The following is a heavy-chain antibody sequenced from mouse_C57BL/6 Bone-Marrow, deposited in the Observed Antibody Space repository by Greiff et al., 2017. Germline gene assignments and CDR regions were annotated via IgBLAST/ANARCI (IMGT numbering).Heavy chain of an antibody. D-gene: IGHD2-2*01. J-gene: IGHJ1*03. CDR3: ARSSVWLRYFDV. CDR1: GFTFSDYG. V-gene: IGHV5-17*01. CDR2: ISSGSSTI. Sequence: EVMLVEAGGGLVKPGGSLKLSCAASGFTFSDYGMHWVRQAPEKGLEWVAYISSGSSTIYYADTVTGRFTIVRDNAKNTLFLQMTRLKSEGTAMYYCARSSVWLRYFDVGGTGTTVADSS.